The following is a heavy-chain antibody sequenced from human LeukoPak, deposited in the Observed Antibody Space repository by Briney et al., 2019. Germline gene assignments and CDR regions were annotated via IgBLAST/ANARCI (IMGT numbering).Heavy chain of an antibody. CDR1: GGSISSYY. J-gene: IGHJ6*02. V-gene: IGHV4-4*07. CDR3: ARGATVTPSYYYYGMDV. D-gene: IGHD4-17*01. CDR2: IYTSGST. Sequence: PSETLSLTCTVSGGSISSYYWGWIRQPAGKGLEWIGRIYTSGSTNYNPSLKSRVTMSVDTSKNQFSLKLSSVTAADTAVYYCARGATVTPSYYYYGMDVWGQGTTVTVSS.